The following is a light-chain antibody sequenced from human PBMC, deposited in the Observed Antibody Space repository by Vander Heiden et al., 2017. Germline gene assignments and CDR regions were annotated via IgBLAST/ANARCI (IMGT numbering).Light chain of an antibody. Sequence: DIQMTQSPSTPSASVGDRVTVTCRASQSIHYYLAWFQQKPGKAPNLLISNASNLESGVPSRFSGSGSGTEFTLTITRLQPDDFATYFCQQYHSPWTFGQGTKLE. J-gene: IGKJ1*01. CDR2: NAS. CDR1: QSIHYY. CDR3: QQYHSPWT. V-gene: IGKV1-5*01.